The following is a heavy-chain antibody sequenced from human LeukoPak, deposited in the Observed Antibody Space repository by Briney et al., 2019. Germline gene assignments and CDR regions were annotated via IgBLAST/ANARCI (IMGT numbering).Heavy chain of an antibody. CDR2: IYHSGST. CDR1: GYSISSGFY. V-gene: IGHV4-38-2*01. J-gene: IGHJ4*02. Sequence: SETLSLTCAVSGYSISSGFYWGCIRQPPGRGLEWIGSIYHSGSTYYNPSLKSRVTISVDTSKNQFYLKLSSVTATDTAVYYCARHGHDFTLDYWGQGTLVTVSS. CDR3: ARHGHDFTLDY. D-gene: IGHD3-3*01.